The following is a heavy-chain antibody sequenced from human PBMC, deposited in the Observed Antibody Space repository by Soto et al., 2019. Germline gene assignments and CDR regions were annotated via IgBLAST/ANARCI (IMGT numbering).Heavy chain of an antibody. D-gene: IGHD3-22*01. J-gene: IGHJ1*01. V-gene: IGHV3-15*01. CDR1: GFTFSNAW. CDR3: TPLVSQGGYRGYAAEYSQH. Sequence: EVQLVESGGGLVKPGGSLRLSCAASGFTFSNAWMSWVRQAPGKGLEWVGRIKSKTDGGTTDYAAPVKGRFTISRDDSKNTLYLQMNSLKTEDTAVYYCTPLVSQGGYRGYAAEYSQHWGQGTLVTVSS. CDR2: IKSKTDGGTT.